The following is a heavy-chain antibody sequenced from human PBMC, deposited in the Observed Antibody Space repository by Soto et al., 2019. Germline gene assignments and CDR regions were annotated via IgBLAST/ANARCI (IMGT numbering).Heavy chain of an antibody. CDR2: IIPIFGTA. D-gene: IGHD6-19*01. Sequence: SVKVSCKASGCTFSSYAISWVRQAPGQGLEWMGGIIPIFGTANYAQKFQGRVTITADESTSTAYMELSRLRSGDTAVYYCASAPAHAIAVDENWFDPWGQGTLVTVSS. J-gene: IGHJ5*02. CDR3: ASAPAHAIAVDENWFDP. V-gene: IGHV1-69*13. CDR1: GCTFSSYA.